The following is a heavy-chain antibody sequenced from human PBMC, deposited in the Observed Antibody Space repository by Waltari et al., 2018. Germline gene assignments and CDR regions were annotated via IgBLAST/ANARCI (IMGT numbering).Heavy chain of an antibody. V-gene: IGHV4-39*01. CDR2: ISYSGAT. Sequence: QLHLQESGPGLVQPSETLSLPCSVSGGSITTNPHLWGWISQHPGNGLEWTATISYSGATSTNPSLKSRVTISVDTFKNQFSLKLRSVTAADTALYYCATYVGASIGTAAFDVWGQGTMVTVSS. J-gene: IGHJ3*01. CDR3: ATYVGASIGTAAFDV. CDR1: GGSITTNPHL. D-gene: IGHD3-16*01.